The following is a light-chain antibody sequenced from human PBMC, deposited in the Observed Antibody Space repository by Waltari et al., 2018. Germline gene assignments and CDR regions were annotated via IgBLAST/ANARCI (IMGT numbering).Light chain of an antibody. V-gene: IGLV2-8*01. CDR1: TSDVGGYNY. CDR2: AVN. J-gene: IGLJ2*01. CDR3: TSYAGSHNWV. Sequence: QSALTQPPSASGSPGQSVTISCTGTTSDVGGYNYVSLYQHHPGKAPKLMIAAVNKRPSGVPYRFSGSKSGNTASLSVSALQADDEADYYCTSYAGSHNWVFGGGTKLTVL.